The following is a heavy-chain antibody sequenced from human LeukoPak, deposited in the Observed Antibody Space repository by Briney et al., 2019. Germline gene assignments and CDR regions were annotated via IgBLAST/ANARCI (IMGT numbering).Heavy chain of an antibody. CDR2: TGGSDDNT. Sequence: GGSLRLSCEGSGFTFNGYAFSWVRQAPGKGLEWVAFTGGSDDNTHYADSVKGRFTISRDNAEKRLFLQMNSLRPDDSALYYCTKDLMTGFSSGWYFAYWGQGTLVTVSS. V-gene: IGHV3-23*01. J-gene: IGHJ4*02. CDR3: TKDLMTGFSSGWYFAY. CDR1: GFTFNGYA. D-gene: IGHD6-19*01.